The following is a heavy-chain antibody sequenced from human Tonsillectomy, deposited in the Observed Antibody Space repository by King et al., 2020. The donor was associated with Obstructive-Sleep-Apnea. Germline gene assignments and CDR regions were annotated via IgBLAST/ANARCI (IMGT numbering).Heavy chain of an antibody. D-gene: IGHD3-10*01. V-gene: IGHV4-31*03. CDR1: GGSISSVGYY. CDR2: IYYSGNT. J-gene: IGHJ6*02. CDR3: ARGQWGSGRSTSEFYYYGMDV. Sequence: QLQESGPGLVKPSQTLSLTCTVSGGSISSVGYYWSWIRQRPGKGLEWIGYIYYSGNTHYNPSLKSRVTISLDTSKNHSSLKLSSVTAADTAVYYCARGQWGSGRSTSEFYYYGMDVWGQGTTVTVSS.